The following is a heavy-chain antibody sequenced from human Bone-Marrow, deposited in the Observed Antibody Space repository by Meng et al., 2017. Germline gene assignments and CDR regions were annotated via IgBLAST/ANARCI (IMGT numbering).Heavy chain of an antibody. CDR1: GFTFSSYE. V-gene: IGHV3-48*03. Sequence: GESLKISCAASGFTFSSYEMNWVRQAPGKGLEWVSYISSSGSTIYYADSVKGRFTISRDNAKNSLYLQMNSLRAEDTAVYYCARDQARVYDFWSGYGWTCEPYYYYYGMDVWGQGTTVTVSS. CDR3: ARDQARVYDFWSGYGWTCEPYYYYYGMDV. J-gene: IGHJ6*02. CDR2: ISSSGSTI. D-gene: IGHD3-3*01.